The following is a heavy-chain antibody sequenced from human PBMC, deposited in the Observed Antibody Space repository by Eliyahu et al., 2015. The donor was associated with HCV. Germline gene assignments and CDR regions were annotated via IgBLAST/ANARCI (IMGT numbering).Heavy chain of an antibody. CDR3: AKQTGYSSGWGGLDY. CDR1: XFTFDDYA. Sequence: EVQLVEXGGGLVQPGRSLRXSCAASXFTFDDYAMXWVRQXPGKGLEWVSGISXNSGSXGYADSVKGRFTISRDNAKNXLYLQMNSLRAEDTALYYCAKQTGYSSGWGGLDYWGQGTLVTVSS. D-gene: IGHD6-19*01. V-gene: IGHV3-9*01. CDR2: ISXNSGSX. J-gene: IGHJ4*02.